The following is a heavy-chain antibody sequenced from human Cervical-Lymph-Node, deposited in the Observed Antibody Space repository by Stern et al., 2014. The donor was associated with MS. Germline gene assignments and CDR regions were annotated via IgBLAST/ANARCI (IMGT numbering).Heavy chain of an antibody. J-gene: IGHJ6*02. CDR1: GFPFSSYS. D-gene: IGHD3-3*01. V-gene: IGHV3-21*01. CDR2: ISISSSYI. Sequence: EVHLVESGGGLVKPGGSLRLSCAASGFPFSSYSMNWVRQAPGKGLEWVSSISISSSYIYYTDSVKGRFTISRDNAKNSLYLQMNSLRAEDTAVYYCARTNYDFWSGYPNGGMDVWGQGTTVTVSS. CDR3: ARTNYDFWSGYPNGGMDV.